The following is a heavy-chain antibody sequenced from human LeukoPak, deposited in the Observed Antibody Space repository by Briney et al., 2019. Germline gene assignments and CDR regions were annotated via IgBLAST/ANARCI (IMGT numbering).Heavy chain of an antibody. V-gene: IGHV3-21*01. Sequence: GGSLRLSCAASGFTFSSYSMNWVRQAPGKGLEWVSSITSSSYIYYADSVKGRFTISRDNAKNSLYLQMNSLRAEDTALYYCARDRELRYCSSTSCYNYFGMDVWGQGTTVTGSS. J-gene: IGHJ6*02. CDR3: ARDRELRYCSSTSCYNYFGMDV. D-gene: IGHD2-2*02. CDR2: ITSSSYI. CDR1: GFTFSSYS.